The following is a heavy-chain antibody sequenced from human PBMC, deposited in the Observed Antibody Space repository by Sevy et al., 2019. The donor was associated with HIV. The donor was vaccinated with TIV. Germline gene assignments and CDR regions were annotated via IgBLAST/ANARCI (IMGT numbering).Heavy chain of an antibody. Sequence: ASVKVSCKVSGYTLTKLSIHWVRQAPGKGLEWMGNSDPQHGETIYAQNFQGRVTMTEDTSTDTASMELSSLTSEDTALYYCAIVGLRYFSGSSVYQGDWFDPWGQGTLVTVSS. J-gene: IGHJ5*02. CDR2: SDPQHGET. CDR1: GYTLTKLS. CDR3: AIVGLRYFSGSSVYQGDWFDP. V-gene: IGHV1-24*01. D-gene: IGHD2-15*01.